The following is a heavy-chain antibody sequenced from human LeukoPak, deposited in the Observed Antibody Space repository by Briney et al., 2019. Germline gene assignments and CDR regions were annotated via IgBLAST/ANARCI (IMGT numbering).Heavy chain of an antibody. V-gene: IGHV4-34*01. Sequence: SETLSLTCAVYGGSFSGYYWSWIRQPPGKGLEWIGEINHSGSTNYNPSLKSRVTISVDTSKNQFSLRLTSVTAADTAVYYCARSGSSGPPPLWGQGTMVTVS. CDR3: ARSGSSGPPPL. J-gene: IGHJ3*01. CDR1: GGSFSGYY. CDR2: INHSGST. D-gene: IGHD6-19*01.